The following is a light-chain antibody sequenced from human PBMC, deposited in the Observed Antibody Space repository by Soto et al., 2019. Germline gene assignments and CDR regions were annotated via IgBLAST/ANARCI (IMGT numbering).Light chain of an antibody. J-gene: IGLJ1*01. CDR1: SSDVGGYNY. V-gene: IGLV2-14*01. CDR2: DVS. CDR3: SSYTSSITRV. Sequence: QSALTQPASVSGSPGQSITISCTGSSSDVGGYNYVSWYQQHPGKAPKLMIYDVSNRPSGVSNRFSGSKSGSTASLTISGLQAEDEADYYCSSYTSSITRVFGTGTEVTVL.